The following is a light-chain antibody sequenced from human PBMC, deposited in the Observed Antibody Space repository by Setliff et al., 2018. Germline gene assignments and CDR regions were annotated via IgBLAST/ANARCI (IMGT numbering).Light chain of an antibody. Sequence: QSALTQPPSTSGTPGQRVTISCSGGRTNIGPNTVDWYQQLPGTAPKLLMYANNQRPAGVPARFSGSKSGASASLAISELQSEDEADYYCATWDDSLSGRGFGGGTRSPS. CDR3: ATWDDSLSGRG. J-gene: IGLJ2*01. CDR2: ANN. CDR1: RTNIGPNT. V-gene: IGLV1-44*01.